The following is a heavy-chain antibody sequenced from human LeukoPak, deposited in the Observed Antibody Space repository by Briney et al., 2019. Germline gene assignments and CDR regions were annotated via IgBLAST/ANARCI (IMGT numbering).Heavy chain of an antibody. CDR1: GYTFTGYY. CDR3: ARGPWFGELTDAFDI. CDR2: INPNSGGT. V-gene: IGHV1-2*02. J-gene: IGHJ3*02. Sequence: ASVKVSCKASGYTFTGYYMHWVRQAPGQALEWMGWINPNSGGTNYAQKFQGRVTLTRDTSISTAYMELSRLRSDDTAVYFCARGPWFGELTDAFDIWGQGTMVTVSS. D-gene: IGHD3-10*01.